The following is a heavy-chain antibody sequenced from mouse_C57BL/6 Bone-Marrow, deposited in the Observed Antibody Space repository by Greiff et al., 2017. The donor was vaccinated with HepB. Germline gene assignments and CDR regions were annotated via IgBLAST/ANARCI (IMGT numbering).Heavy chain of an antibody. CDR3: TRDHGNYVKTWFAY. CDR2: ISSGGDYI. J-gene: IGHJ3*01. D-gene: IGHD2-1*01. CDR1: GFTFSSYA. Sequence: EVQLVESGEGLVKPGGSLKLSCAASGFTFSSYAMSWVRQTPEKRLEWVAYISSGGDYIYYADTVKGRFTISRDNARNTLYLQMSSLKSEDTAMYYCTRDHGNYVKTWFAYWGQGTLVTVSA. V-gene: IGHV5-9-1*02.